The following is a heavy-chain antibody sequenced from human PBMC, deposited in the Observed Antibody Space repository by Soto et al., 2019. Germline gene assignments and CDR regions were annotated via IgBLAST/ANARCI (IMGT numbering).Heavy chain of an antibody. J-gene: IGHJ4*02. CDR3: ARGNAWEVLLDY. Sequence: SETLSITCTFSVASINSGGYYWSWIRQLPGKGLEWIGYIYFSGSTYYNPSLESRVTISLDTSQNQFSLKLSSVTAADTAVYYCARGNAWEVLLDYWGQGTLVTVSS. V-gene: IGHV4-31*03. D-gene: IGHD1-26*01. CDR1: VASINSGGYY. CDR2: IYFSGST.